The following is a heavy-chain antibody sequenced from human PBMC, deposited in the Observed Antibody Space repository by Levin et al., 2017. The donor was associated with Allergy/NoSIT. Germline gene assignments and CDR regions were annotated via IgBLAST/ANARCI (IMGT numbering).Heavy chain of an antibody. CDR1: GFTFSSYS. V-gene: IGHV3-21*01. J-gene: IGHJ4*02. CDR2: ISSSSNYI. Sequence: GESLKISCAASGFTFSSYSMNWVRQAPGKGLEWVSSISSSSNYIYYADSVKGRFTISRDNAKNSLYLQMNRLRADDTAVYYCARGSRNTYSGSLVTYWGQGTLVTVSS. D-gene: IGHD1-26*01. CDR3: ARGSRNTYSGSLVTY.